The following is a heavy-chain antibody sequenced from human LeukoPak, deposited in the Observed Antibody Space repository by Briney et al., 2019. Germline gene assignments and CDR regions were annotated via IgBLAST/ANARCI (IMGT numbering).Heavy chain of an antibody. CDR3: ARESEAAGTHYLDH. CDR1: GFTFSEYW. D-gene: IGHD6-25*01. V-gene: IGHV3-74*01. J-gene: IGHJ4*02. Sequence: GGSLRLSCAASGFTFSEYWMHWVRQAPGKGLLWISRIHKDGHNTWYADYVKGRFTLSRDNAEHSLSLHLNSQRVQDTAGHYCARESEAAGTHYLDHWGQGNLVTVSS. CDR2: IHKDGHNT.